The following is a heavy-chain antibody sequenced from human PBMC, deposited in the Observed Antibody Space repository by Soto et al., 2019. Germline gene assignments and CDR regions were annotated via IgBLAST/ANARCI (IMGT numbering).Heavy chain of an antibody. D-gene: IGHD6-13*01. V-gene: IGHV4-39*01. Sequence: SETLSLTCTVSGGSISSSSYYWGWIRQPPGKGLEWIGSIYYSGSTYYNPSLKSRVTISVDTSKNQFSLKLSSVTAADTAVYYCARLRSPAAGTVYYYYYYMDVWGKGTTVTVSS. CDR1: GGSISSSSYY. CDR2: IYYSGST. J-gene: IGHJ6*03. CDR3: ARLRSPAAGTVYYYYYYMDV.